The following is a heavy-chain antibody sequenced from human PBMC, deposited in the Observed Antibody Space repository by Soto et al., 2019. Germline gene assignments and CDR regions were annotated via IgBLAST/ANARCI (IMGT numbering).Heavy chain of an antibody. D-gene: IGHD3-10*01. CDR3: ARHEGNYFPHPFQH. CDR1: GYSFTSYW. J-gene: IGHJ1*01. CDR2: IDPSDSYT. Sequence: GESLKISCKGSGYSFTSYWISWVRQMPGKGLEWMGRIDPSDSYTNYSPSFQGHVTISADKSISTAYLQWSSLKASDTAMYYWARHEGNYFPHPFQHWGQGTLVTVSS. V-gene: IGHV5-10-1*01.